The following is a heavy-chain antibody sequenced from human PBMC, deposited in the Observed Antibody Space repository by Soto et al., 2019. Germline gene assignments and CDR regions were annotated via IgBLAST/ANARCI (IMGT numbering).Heavy chain of an antibody. D-gene: IGHD5-18*01. V-gene: IGHV4-39*01. CDR2: IYYSGST. CDR3: TRYSYAGGYGMDV. J-gene: IGHJ6*02. Sequence: ETLSLTCTFSGGSISSGGYYWSWIRQPPGKGLEWIGSIYYSGSTYYNPSLKSRVTISVDTSKNQFSLKLSSVTAADTAVYYCTRYSYAGGYGMDVWGQGTTVTVSS. CDR1: GGSISSGGYY.